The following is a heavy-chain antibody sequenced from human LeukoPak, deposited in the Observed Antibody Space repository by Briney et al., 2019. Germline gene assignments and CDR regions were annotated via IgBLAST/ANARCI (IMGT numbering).Heavy chain of an antibody. J-gene: IGHJ4*02. V-gene: IGHV4-39*01. CDR3: ARLITMVRGIPPLVDYFDY. CDR1: GGSISSSSYY. CDR2: IYYSGST. Sequence: SETLSLTCTVSGGSISSSSYYWGWIRQPPGKGLEWIGSIYYSGSTYYNPSLKSRVTISVDTSKNQFSLKLSSVTAADTAVYYCARLITMVRGIPPLVDYFDYWGQGTLVTVSS. D-gene: IGHD3-10*01.